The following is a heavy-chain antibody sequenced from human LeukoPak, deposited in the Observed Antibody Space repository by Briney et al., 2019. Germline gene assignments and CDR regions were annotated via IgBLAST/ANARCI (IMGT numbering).Heavy chain of an antibody. CDR2: ISAYNGNT. V-gene: IGHV1-18*01. CDR3: ARVAYYDILTGIDAFDI. Sequence: ASVKVSCKASGYTFTSYGISWVRQAPGQGLEWMGWISAYNGNTNYAQKLQGRATMTTDTSTSTAYMELRSLRSDDTAVYYCARVAYYDILTGIDAFDIWGQGTMVTVSS. CDR1: GYTFTSYG. D-gene: IGHD3-9*01. J-gene: IGHJ3*02.